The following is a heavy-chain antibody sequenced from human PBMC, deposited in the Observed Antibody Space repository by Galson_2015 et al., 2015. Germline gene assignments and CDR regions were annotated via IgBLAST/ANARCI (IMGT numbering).Heavy chain of an antibody. CDR3: ARIGRYFDWENDY. V-gene: IGHV3-23*01. CDR1: GFTFSSYA. CDR2: ISGSGGST. D-gene: IGHD3-9*01. J-gene: IGHJ4*02. Sequence: SLRLSCAASGFTFSSYAMSWVRQAPGKGLEWVSAISGSGGSTYYADSVKGRFTISRDNSRNTLYLQMNSLRAEDTAVYYCARIGRYFDWENDYWGQGTLVTVSS.